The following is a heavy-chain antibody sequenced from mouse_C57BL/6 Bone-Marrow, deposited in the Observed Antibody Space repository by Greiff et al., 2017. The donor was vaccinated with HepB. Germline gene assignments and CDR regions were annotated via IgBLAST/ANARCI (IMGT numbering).Heavy chain of an antibody. V-gene: IGHV5-4*01. CDR1: GFTFSSYA. CDR2: ISDGGSYT. Sequence: EVQVVESGGGLVKPGGSLKLSCAASGFTFSSYAMSWVRQTPEKRLEWVATISDGGSYTYYPDNVKGRFTISRDNAKNNLYLQMSHLKSEDTAMYYCARDLYGSSGWYFDVWGTGTTVTVSS. CDR3: ARDLYGSSGWYFDV. D-gene: IGHD1-1*01. J-gene: IGHJ1*03.